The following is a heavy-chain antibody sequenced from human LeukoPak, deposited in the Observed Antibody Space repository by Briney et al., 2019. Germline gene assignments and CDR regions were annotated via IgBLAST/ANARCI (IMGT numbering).Heavy chain of an antibody. CDR2: ISYDGSNK. CDR1: GFTFSNNA. V-gene: IGHV3-30-3*01. D-gene: IGHD5-18*01. Sequence: GGSLRLSCAASGFTFSNNAMHWVRQTPGKGLEWVAVISYDGSNKYYADSVKGRFTISRDNSKNTLYLQMNSLRAEDTAVYYCARVPVLTAPFDYWGQGTLVTVSS. J-gene: IGHJ4*02. CDR3: ARVPVLTAPFDY.